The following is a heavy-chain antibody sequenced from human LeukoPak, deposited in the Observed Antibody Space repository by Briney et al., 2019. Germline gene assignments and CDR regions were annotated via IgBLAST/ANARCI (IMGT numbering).Heavy chain of an antibody. J-gene: IGHJ4*02. CDR3: ARLRRNSDRSGYYYNYDY. Sequence: PGGSLRLSCAASGYTFSSYSINWVRQAPGKGLEWVSSICVGSNYIYYADSVRGRFSISRDDARNSLYLQMDSLRGDDTAVYYCARLRRNSDRSGYYYNYDYWGQGTLVTDSS. D-gene: IGHD3-22*01. CDR1: GYTFSSYS. V-gene: IGHV3-21*01. CDR2: ICVGSNYI.